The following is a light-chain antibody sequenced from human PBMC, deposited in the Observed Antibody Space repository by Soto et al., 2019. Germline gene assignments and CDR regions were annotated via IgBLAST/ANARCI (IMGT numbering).Light chain of an antibody. J-gene: IGKJ1*01. V-gene: IGKV3-20*01. Sequence: EIVLTQSPGTLSLSPGERATLSCRASQSVSSSYLAWYQQKPGQAPRLLIYGTSSRATGIPGRFSGSGSGTDCTLTISRLEPEDFAVYYCQQYGSSPRTFGQGTKVEIK. CDR1: QSVSSSY. CDR2: GTS. CDR3: QQYGSSPRT.